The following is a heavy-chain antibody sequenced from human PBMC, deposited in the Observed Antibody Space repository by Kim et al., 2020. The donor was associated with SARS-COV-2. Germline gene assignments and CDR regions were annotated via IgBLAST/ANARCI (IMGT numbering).Heavy chain of an antibody. V-gene: IGHV3-23*01. CDR2: ISGSGGST. Sequence: GGSLRLSCAASGFTFSSYAMSWVRQAPGKGLEWVSAISGSGGSTYYADSVKGRFTISRDNSKNTLYLQMNSLRAEDTAVYYCAKEKERARQLGVCFDLWGRGTLVTVSS. CDR3: AKEKERARQLGVCFDL. CDR1: GFTFSSYA. D-gene: IGHD6-13*01. J-gene: IGHJ2*01.